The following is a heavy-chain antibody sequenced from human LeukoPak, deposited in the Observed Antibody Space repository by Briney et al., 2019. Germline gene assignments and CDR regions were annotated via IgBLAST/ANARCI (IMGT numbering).Heavy chain of an antibody. CDR3: VRDPTGGYGDRRSFDY. V-gene: IGHV3-64D*06. D-gene: IGHD4-17*01. Sequence: PGESLRLSCSASGFTFSSFAMHWVRQAPGKGLEYVSAINYNGGSTYYADSVKGRFTISRDNSKNTLYLQMSSLRAEDTAVYYCVRDPTGGYGDRRSFDYWGQGTLVTVSS. J-gene: IGHJ4*02. CDR2: INYNGGST. CDR1: GFTFSSFA.